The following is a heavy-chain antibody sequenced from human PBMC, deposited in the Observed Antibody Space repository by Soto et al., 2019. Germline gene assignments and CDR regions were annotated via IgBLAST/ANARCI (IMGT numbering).Heavy chain of an antibody. D-gene: IGHD6-13*01. V-gene: IGHV5-51*01. J-gene: IGHJ4*02. CDR2: IYPGDSDT. CDR3: AKLPYAAASSSQYYFDY. CDR1: GYSLTRYW. Sequence: KISWKGCGYSLTRYWIAWVRQMPGKGLEGVGIIYPGDSDTRYSPSFQGQLTISADKSISTAYLQWSSLKASDTAMYYCAKLPYAAASSSQYYFDYWGQRTLVTVSS.